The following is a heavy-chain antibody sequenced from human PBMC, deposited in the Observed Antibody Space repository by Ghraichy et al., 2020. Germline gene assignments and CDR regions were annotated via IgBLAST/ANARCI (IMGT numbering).Heavy chain of an antibody. Sequence: SETLSLTCTVSGGSISSYHWSWIRQPAGKGLEWMGRISISGSHNYNPAPKSRGTMSVDTSKNKISLKLTTGTAADTSAYYCARVGGYPLGAFDIWGQGTMVTGSS. CDR1: GGSISSYH. CDR3: ARVGGYPLGAFDI. CDR2: ISISGSH. V-gene: IGHV4-4*07. J-gene: IGHJ3*02. D-gene: IGHD5-12*01.